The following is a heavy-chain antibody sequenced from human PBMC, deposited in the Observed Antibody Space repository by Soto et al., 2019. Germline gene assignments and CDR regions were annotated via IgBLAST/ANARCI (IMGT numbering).Heavy chain of an antibody. Sequence: KTSETLSLTCAVSGGSISSGGYSWSWIRQPPGKGLEWIGYIYHSGSTYYNPSLKSRVTISVDRSKNQFSLKLSSVTAADTAVYYCARAIVVVTARQLAWFDPWGQGTLVTVSS. CDR2: IYHSGST. V-gene: IGHV4-30-2*01. CDR1: GGSISSGGYS. J-gene: IGHJ5*02. CDR3: ARAIVVVTARQLAWFDP. D-gene: IGHD2-21*02.